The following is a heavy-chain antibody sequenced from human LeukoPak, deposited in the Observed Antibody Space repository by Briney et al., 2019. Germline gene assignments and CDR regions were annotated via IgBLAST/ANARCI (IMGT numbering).Heavy chain of an antibody. J-gene: IGHJ4*02. D-gene: IGHD3/OR15-3a*01. CDR2: ISGSGSST. CDR1: GFTFSSYA. CDR3: ATDGQVWFQGGLDY. Sequence: GGSLRLSCAASGFTFSSYAMSWVRQAPGKGLEWVSAISGSGSSTYYADSVKDRFAISRDNSKNTLYLQLNSLRAEDTAVYYCATDGQVWFQGGLDYWGQGTLVTVSS. V-gene: IGHV3-23*01.